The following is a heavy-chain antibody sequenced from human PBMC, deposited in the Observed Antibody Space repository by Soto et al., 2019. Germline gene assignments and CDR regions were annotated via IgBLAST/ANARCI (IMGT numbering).Heavy chain of an antibody. Sequence: GGSLRLPCAASGVSFIRYGIHWFRQAPGKWREWVAVISYDESTTFYADSVKGRFTISRDNSKNTLFLQMNSLRPEDTAVYYCSKAMIGSYDSHAFDVWGQGXMVTV. V-gene: IGHV3-30*18. CDR1: GVSFIRYG. CDR2: ISYDESTT. CDR3: SKAMIGSYDSHAFDV. D-gene: IGHD3-22*01. J-gene: IGHJ3*01.